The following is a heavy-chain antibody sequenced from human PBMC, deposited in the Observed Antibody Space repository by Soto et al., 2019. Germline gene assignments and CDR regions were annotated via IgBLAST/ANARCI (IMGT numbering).Heavy chain of an antibody. CDR2: IGTAGDT. J-gene: IGHJ4*02. Sequence: LRLSCAASGFTFSSYDMHWVRQATGKGLEWVSAIGTAGDTYYPGSVKGRFTISRENAKNSLYLQMNSLRAEDTAVYYCAARKTGSYFDYWGQGTLVTVSS. CDR1: GFTFSSYD. D-gene: IGHD1-26*01. CDR3: AARKTGSYFDY. V-gene: IGHV3-13*01.